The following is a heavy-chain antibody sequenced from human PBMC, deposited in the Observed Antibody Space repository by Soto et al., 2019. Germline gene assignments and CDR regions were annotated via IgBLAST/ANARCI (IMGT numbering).Heavy chain of an antibody. J-gene: IGHJ4*02. CDR2: IWYDGSNK. CDR1: GFTFSSYG. Sequence: GGSLRLSCAASGFTFSSYGMHWVRQAPGKGLEWVAVIWYDGSNKYYADSVKGRFTISRDNSKNTLYLQMNSLRAEDTAVYYCARDSSSWCFDNWGQGTLVTVSS. CDR3: ARDSSSWCFDN. D-gene: IGHD6-13*01. V-gene: IGHV3-33*01.